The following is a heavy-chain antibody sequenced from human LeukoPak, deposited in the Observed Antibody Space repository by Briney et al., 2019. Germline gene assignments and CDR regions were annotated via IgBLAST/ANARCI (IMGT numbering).Heavy chain of an antibody. CDR3: ARDRTVTAPDYCYYGMDV. D-gene: IGHD4-17*01. J-gene: IGHJ6*02. V-gene: IGHV4-31*03. CDR2: IYYSGST. Sequence: SETLSLTCTVSGGSISSGGYYWSWIRQHPGKGLEWIGYIYYSGSTYYNPSLKSRVTISVDTSKNQFSLKLSSVTAADTAVYYCARDRTVTAPDYCYYGMDVWGQGTTVTVSS. CDR1: GGSISSGGYY.